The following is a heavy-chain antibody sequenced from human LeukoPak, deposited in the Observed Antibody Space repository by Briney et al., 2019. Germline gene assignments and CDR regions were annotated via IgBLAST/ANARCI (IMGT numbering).Heavy chain of an antibody. CDR3: ARRPAWGPYSSSWYLDY. Sequence: ASVKVSCTASGYTFTSYGISWVRQAPGQGLEWMGWISAYNGNTNYAQKLQGRVTMTTDTSTSTAYMELRSLRSDDTAVYYCARRPAWGPYSSSWYLDYWGQGTLVTVSS. J-gene: IGHJ4*02. CDR1: GYTFTSYG. CDR2: ISAYNGNT. D-gene: IGHD6-13*01. V-gene: IGHV1-18*01.